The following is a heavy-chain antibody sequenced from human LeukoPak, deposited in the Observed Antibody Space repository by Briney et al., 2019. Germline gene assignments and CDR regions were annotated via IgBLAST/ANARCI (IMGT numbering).Heavy chain of an antibody. Sequence: GGSLRLSCAASGFTFGSYAMHWVRQAPGKGLEYVSASSSNGGSTYYANSVKGRFTISRDNSKNTLYLQMGSLRAEDMAVYYCARASFSSTRGRSPPSDYWGQGTLVTVSS. CDR1: GFTFGSYA. CDR3: ARASFSSTRGRSPPSDY. V-gene: IGHV3-64*01. CDR2: SSSNGGST. D-gene: IGHD2-2*01. J-gene: IGHJ4*02.